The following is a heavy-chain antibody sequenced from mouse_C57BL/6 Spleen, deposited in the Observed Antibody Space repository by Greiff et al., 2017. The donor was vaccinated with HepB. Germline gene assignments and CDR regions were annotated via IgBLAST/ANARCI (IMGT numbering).Heavy chain of an antibody. V-gene: IGHV1-18*01. D-gene: IGHD1-1*01. CDR3: ARITTVARYWYFDV. CDR1: GYTFTDYN. J-gene: IGHJ1*03. CDR2: INPNNGGT. Sequence: EVQLQQSGPELVKPGASVKIPCKASGYTFTDYNMDWVKQSHGKSLEWIGDINPNNGGTIYNQKFKGKATLTVDKSSSTAYMELRSLTSEDTAVYYCARITTVARYWYFDVWGTGTTVTVSS.